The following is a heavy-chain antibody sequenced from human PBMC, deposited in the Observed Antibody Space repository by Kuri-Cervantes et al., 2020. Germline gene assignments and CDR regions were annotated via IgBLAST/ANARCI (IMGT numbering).Heavy chain of an antibody. CDR2: IYPSGSA. J-gene: IGHJ5*02. CDR1: DASIGIFY. V-gene: IGHV4-4*07. Sequence: SETLSLTCSVSDASIGIFYWSWIRLPAGKGLEWIGRIYPSGSAHYNPSLKSRLTISVDTSKNQFSLKLSSVTAADTAVYYCARVHNSGYFDPWGQGTLVTVSS. D-gene: IGHD5-12*01. CDR3: ARVHNSGYFDP.